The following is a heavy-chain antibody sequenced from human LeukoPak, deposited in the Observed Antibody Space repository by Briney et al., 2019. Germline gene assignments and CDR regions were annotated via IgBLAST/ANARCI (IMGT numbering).Heavy chain of an antibody. V-gene: IGHV3-48*01. CDR1: GFTFSSYN. J-gene: IGHJ4*02. CDR2: IYTTSSTI. CDR3: ARLSSGYYSAFDY. Sequence: GGSLRLSCAASGFTFSSYNMHWVRQAPEKGLEWVSYIYTTSSTIYYADSVKGRFTISRDNAKNSLYLQMNSLRAEDTAVYYCARLSSGYYSAFDYWGQGTLVTVSS. D-gene: IGHD3-22*01.